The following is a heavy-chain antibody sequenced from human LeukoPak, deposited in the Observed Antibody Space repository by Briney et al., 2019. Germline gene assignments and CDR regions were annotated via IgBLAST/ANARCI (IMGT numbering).Heavy chain of an antibody. CDR3: AWDGEPRYWGSGYYYGMDV. V-gene: IGHV3-23*01. CDR2: ISGSAGST. Sequence: PGGSLRLSCAASGFNFGTYAMNWVRQAPGKGLEWVSSISGSAGSTYYADSVKGRFTISRDNSKNTLSLQMNSLRADVTAVYYCAWDGEPRYWGSGYYYGMDVWGQGATVTVSS. J-gene: IGHJ6*02. CDR1: GFNFGTYA. D-gene: IGHD7-27*01.